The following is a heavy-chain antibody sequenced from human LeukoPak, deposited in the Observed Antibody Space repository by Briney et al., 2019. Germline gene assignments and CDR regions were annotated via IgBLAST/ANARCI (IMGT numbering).Heavy chain of an antibody. CDR1: GFTFSSYS. CDR2: ISSSSSTI. J-gene: IGHJ4*02. CDR3: ASSGYSRGWYRLYFDY. D-gene: IGHD6-19*01. V-gene: IGHV3-48*01. Sequence: GGSLRLSCAASGFTFSSYSMKWVRQAPGKGLEWVSYISSSSSTIYYADSVKGRFTISRDNAKNSLYLQMNSLRAEDTAVYYCASSGYSRGWYRLYFDYWGQEALVTVSS.